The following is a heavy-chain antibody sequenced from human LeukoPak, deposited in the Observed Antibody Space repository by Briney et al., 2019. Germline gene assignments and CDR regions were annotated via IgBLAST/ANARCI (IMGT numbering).Heavy chain of an antibody. D-gene: IGHD2-2*01. J-gene: IGHJ4*02. CDR2: INWNGGST. Sequence: PGGSLRLSCAASGFTFGDYGMSWVRQAPGKGLEWVSGINWNGGSTGYADSVKGRFTISRDNAKNSLYLQMNSLRAEDTALYYCARDPGSPRYCSSTSCYLYYWGQGTLVTVSS. CDR1: GFTFGDYG. V-gene: IGHV3-20*04. CDR3: ARDPGSPRYCSSTSCYLYY.